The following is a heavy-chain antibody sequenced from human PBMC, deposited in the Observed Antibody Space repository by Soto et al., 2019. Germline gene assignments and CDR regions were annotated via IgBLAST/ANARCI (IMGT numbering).Heavy chain of an antibody. CDR1: GVSFNNNG. Sequence: QVQLVQSGAEVKKPGSSVKVSCKTSGVSFNNNGIGWVRQAPGHGLEWMGGVSPPFRTSNYARKFQGRISITADASTSTVNMELRSLRSEDTAQYYCARVLYYGSGSYSPYGMDVWGQGTTVTVSS. CDR3: ARVLYYGSGSYSPYGMDV. J-gene: IGHJ6*02. D-gene: IGHD3-10*01. CDR2: VSPPFRTS. V-gene: IGHV1-69*01.